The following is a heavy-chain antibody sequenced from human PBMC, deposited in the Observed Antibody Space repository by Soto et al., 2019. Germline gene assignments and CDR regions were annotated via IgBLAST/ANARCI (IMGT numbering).Heavy chain of an antibody. D-gene: IGHD3-22*01. CDR1: GYTFTSYG. CDR2: ISAYNGNT. J-gene: IGHJ5*02. Sequence: QVQLVQSGAEVKKPGASVKVSCKASGYTFTSYGISWVRQAPGQGLEWMGWISAYNGNTNYAQKLQGRVTMTTDTSXXTAYMELRSLRSDDTAVYYCARHSSGYYYYNWFDPWGQGTLVTVSS. CDR3: ARHSSGYYYYNWFDP. V-gene: IGHV1-18*01.